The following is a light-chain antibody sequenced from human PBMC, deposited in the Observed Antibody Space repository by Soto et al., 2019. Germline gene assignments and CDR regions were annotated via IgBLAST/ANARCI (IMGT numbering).Light chain of an antibody. CDR3: QQSHSPPYT. J-gene: IGKJ2*01. CDR2: AAS. CDR1: QTISSW. V-gene: IGKV1-39*01. Sequence: DIPMTQSPSTLSGSVGDRVTITCRASQTISSWLAWYQQKPGKAPKLLIYAASGLQSGVPSRFSGSGSGTDFTLTISSLQPEDFASYHCQQSHSPPYTFGQGTKLEIK.